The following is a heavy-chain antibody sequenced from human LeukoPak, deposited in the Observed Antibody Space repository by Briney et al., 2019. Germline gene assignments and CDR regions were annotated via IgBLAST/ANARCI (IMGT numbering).Heavy chain of an antibody. CDR1: GFTFSSYW. J-gene: IGHJ6*02. CDR2: IKQDGSEK. CDR3: ARGRRSYGMDV. V-gene: IGHV3-7*01. Sequence: GGSLRLSCAASGFTFSSYWMNWVRQAPGKGLEWVANIKQDGSEKYYVDSVKGRFTISRDNVKNSLYLQMNSLRAEDTAVYYCARGRRSYGMDVWGQGTTVTVSS.